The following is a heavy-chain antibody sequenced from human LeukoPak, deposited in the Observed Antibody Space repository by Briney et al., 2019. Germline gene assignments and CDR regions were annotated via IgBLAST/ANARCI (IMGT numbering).Heavy chain of an antibody. D-gene: IGHD5-18*01. CDR2: IYTSGST. CDR1: GGSISSGSYY. J-gene: IGHJ4*02. V-gene: IGHV4-61*02. CDR3: VRDRGEFSYSHDY. Sequence: PSQTLSLTCTVSGGSISSGSYYWSWIRQPAGKGLEWIGRIYTSGSTNYNPSLKSRVTISLDTSENHFSLRLSSVTAADTAVYYCVRDRGEFSYSHDYWGQGTLVTVSS.